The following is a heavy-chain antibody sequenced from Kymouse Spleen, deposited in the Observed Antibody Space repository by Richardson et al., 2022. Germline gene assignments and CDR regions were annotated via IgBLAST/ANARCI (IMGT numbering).Heavy chain of an antibody. V-gene: IGHV3-53*01. D-gene: IGHD1-7*01. CDR1: GFTVSSNY. CDR3: ARDNWNYEVDYYYYGMDV. Sequence: EVQLVESGGGLIQPGGSLRLSCAASGFTVSSNYMSWVRQAPGKGLEWVSVIYSGGSTYYADSVKGRFTISRDNSKNTLYLQMNSLRAEDTAVYYCARDNWNYEVDYYYYGMDVWGQGTTVTVSS. CDR2: IYSGGST. J-gene: IGHJ6*02.